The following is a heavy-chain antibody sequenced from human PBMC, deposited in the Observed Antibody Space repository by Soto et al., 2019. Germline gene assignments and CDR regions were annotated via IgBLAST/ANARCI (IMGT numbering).Heavy chain of an antibody. CDR1: NGSFMGYY. D-gene: IGHD3-3*01. CDR3: ASLNGGRFLDKGDY. J-gene: IGHJ4*02. CDR2: INHFGSP. Sequence: QVQPHQWGAGLLKPSETLSLTCGVYNGSFMGYYWTWVRQPPGKGLEWIGEINHFGSPNYDPSLKSRVAISIDTSKHQFSLSLRSLTAADTAVYYCASLNGGRFLDKGDYWGQGILVTVSS. V-gene: IGHV4-34*01.